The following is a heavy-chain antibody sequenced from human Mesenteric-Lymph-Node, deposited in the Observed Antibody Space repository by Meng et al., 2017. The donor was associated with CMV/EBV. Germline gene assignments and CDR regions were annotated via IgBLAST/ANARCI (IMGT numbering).Heavy chain of an antibody. CDR3: AKPLTGGGADFDY. Sequence: GGSLRLSCAASRFTFSSYAMSWVRQAPGKGLEWVSLISWDGGSTYYADSVKGRFTISRDNSKNSLYLQMNSLRTEDTALYYCAKPLTGGGADFDYWGQGTLVTVSS. V-gene: IGHV3-43*01. D-gene: IGHD7-27*01. CDR1: RFTFSSYA. CDR2: ISWDGGST. J-gene: IGHJ4*02.